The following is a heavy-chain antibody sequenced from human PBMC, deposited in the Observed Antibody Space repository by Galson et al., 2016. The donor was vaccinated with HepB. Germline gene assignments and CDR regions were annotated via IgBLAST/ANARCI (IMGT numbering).Heavy chain of an antibody. V-gene: IGHV1-18*01. CDR1: GYPFSGYG. D-gene: IGHD1-14*01. CDR3: ARGIRNLLYSDY. CDR2: ISAYNGDI. Sequence: SVKVSCKASGYPFSGYGFSWVRQAPGRGLEWMGWISAYNGDIKYAQKFQGRVTMTTEASTRTAHLELRSLTSDDTAVYDCARGIRNLLYSDYWAQGTLVTVSS. J-gene: IGHJ4*02.